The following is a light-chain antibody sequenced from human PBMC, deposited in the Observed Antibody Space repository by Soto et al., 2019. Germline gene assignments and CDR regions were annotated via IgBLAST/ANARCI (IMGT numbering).Light chain of an antibody. J-gene: IGLJ3*02. Sequence: QSALTQPRSVSESPGQSVTISCSGTSSDVGGYKYVSWYQQHPGEAPKLMIYDVSKRPSGVPDRFPGSKSGSTASLTISGLQAEDEADYYCCSYAGSSTWVFGGGTKLTVL. V-gene: IGLV2-11*01. CDR3: CSYAGSSTWV. CDR1: SSDVGGYKY. CDR2: DVS.